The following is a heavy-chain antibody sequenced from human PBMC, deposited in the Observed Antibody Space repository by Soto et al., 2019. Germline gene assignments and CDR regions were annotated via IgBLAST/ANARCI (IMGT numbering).Heavy chain of an antibody. D-gene: IGHD5-12*01. CDR1: GYTFNSYG. Sequence: QVQLVQSGAEVKKPGASVKVSCKASGYTFNSYGISWVRQAPGQGLEWMGWISAYNGNTNYVQKVQGRVTMTTDTSTSTPYMELRSLRSDDTAVYYCARDGGNDPRPVDYWGRGTLVTVSS. CDR2: ISAYNGNT. V-gene: IGHV1-18*01. CDR3: ARDGGNDPRPVDY. J-gene: IGHJ4*02.